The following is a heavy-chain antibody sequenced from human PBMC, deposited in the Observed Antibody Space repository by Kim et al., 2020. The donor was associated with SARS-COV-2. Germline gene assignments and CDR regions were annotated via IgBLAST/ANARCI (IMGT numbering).Heavy chain of an antibody. J-gene: IGHJ2*01. V-gene: IGHV4-34*01. D-gene: IGHD3-3*01. CDR1: GGSFSGYY. CDR3: ARASGFWSGYYHWYFDL. CDR2: INHSGST. Sequence: SETLSLTCAVYGGSFSGYYWSWIRQPPGKGLEWIGEINHSGSTNYNPSLKSRVTISVDTSKNQFSLKLSSVTAADTAVYYCARASGFWSGYYHWYFDLWGRGTLVTVSS.